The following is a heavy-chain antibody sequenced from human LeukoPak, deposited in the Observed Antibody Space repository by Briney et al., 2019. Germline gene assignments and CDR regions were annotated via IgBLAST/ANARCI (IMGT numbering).Heavy chain of an antibody. D-gene: IGHD4-17*01. Sequence: GGSLRLSCAASGFTFSSYWMHWVRQAPGKGLVWVSRINSDGSSTSYADSVKGRFTISRDNAKDTLYLQMNSLRAEDTAVYYCARSPLTVTTRLHFDYWGQGTLVTVSS. CDR3: ARSPLTVTTRLHFDY. J-gene: IGHJ4*02. V-gene: IGHV3-74*01. CDR1: GFTFSSYW. CDR2: INSDGSST.